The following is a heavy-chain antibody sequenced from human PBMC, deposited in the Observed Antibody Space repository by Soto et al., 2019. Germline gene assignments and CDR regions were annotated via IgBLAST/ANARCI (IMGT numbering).Heavy chain of an antibody. J-gene: IGHJ4*02. CDR1: GFSFSAYA. V-gene: IGHV3-23*01. CDR3: VKERIELWLIDY. Sequence: DVQLLESGGGLAQPGESLRLSCVASGFSFSAYAMSWVRQSPGKGFEWYSTISGSGRITNYADSVKGRFTTSTDTSTNTLYLHMNSLIADDTAVYYCVKERIELWLIDYWGQGTRVTVSS. CDR2: ISGSGRIT. D-gene: IGHD2-21*01.